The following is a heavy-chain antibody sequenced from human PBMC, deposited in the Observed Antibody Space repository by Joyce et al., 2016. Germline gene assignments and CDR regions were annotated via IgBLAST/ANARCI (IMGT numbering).Heavy chain of an antibody. CDR1: GVPINAYH. V-gene: IGHV4-4*08. J-gene: IGHJ6*02. CDR3: ARGNCGDDCSPTDNFGLDV. Sequence: QIQLQESGPRLVKTSETLSLLCDVSGVPINAYHWNWIRGSPGKGLEWLGFMSADGGATYNPTLKSRLSLSLDTSKNQFSLSLSSVNAADTATYYCARGNCGDDCSPTDNFGLDVWGQGTTVIASS. CDR2: MSADGGA. D-gene: IGHD2-21*02.